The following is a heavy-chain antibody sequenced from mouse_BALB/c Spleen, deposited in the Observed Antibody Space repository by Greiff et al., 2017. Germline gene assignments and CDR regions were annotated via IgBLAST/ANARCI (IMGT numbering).Heavy chain of an antibody. Sequence: VQLQQSGAELVKPGASVKLSCKTSGYTFTSYWIQWVKQRPGQGLGWIGEIFPGNGTTYYNVKFKGKATLTIDTSSSTAYMQLSSLTSEDSAVYFCARLGLRQAWFAYWGQGTLVTVSA. D-gene: IGHD2-2*01. CDR1: GYTFTSYW. CDR2: IFPGNGTT. J-gene: IGHJ3*01. V-gene: IGHV1S132*01. CDR3: ARLGLRQAWFAY.